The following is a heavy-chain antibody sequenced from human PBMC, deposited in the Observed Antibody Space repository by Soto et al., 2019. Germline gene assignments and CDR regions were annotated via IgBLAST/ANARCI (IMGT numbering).Heavy chain of an antibody. Sequence: SETLSLTCAVYGGSFSGYYWSWIRQPPGKGLEWIGEINHSGSTNYNPSLKSRVTISVDTSKNQFSLKLSSVTAADTAVYYCARQRITMARGVKFAYYYGMDVWGQGTTVTVSS. J-gene: IGHJ6*02. CDR3: ARQRITMARGVKFAYYYGMDV. V-gene: IGHV4-34*01. D-gene: IGHD3-10*01. CDR1: GGSFSGYY. CDR2: INHSGST.